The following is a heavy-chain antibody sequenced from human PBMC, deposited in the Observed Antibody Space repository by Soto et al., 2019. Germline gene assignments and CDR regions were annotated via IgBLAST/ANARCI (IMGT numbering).Heavy chain of an antibody. J-gene: IGHJ4*02. CDR1: GFTFSSYA. D-gene: IGHD3-10*01. V-gene: IGHV3-48*01. CDR3: ARDRGSGTMDRLDC. CDR2: ISASSSAI. Sequence: PGGSLRLSCAASGFTFSSYAMSWVRQAPGKGLEWLSYISASSSAIHYVDSVKDRFTISRDNAKNSLYLQMNSLRAEDTAVYYCARDRGSGTMDRLDCWGQGTLVTVSS.